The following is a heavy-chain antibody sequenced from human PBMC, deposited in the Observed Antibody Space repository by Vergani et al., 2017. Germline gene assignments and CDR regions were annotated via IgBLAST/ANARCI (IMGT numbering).Heavy chain of an antibody. V-gene: IGHV3-23*01. J-gene: IGHJ5*02. Sequence: EVQLLESGGGLVQPGGSLRISCAASGFTFSSYAMSWVRQAPGKGLEWVSAISGSGGSTYYADSVKRRFTISRDNSKNTLYLQMNSLRAEDTAVYYCAKGGKLERRGWFDPWGQGTLVTVSS. CDR1: GFTFSSYA. CDR3: AKGGKLERRGWFDP. CDR2: ISGSGGST. D-gene: IGHD1-1*01.